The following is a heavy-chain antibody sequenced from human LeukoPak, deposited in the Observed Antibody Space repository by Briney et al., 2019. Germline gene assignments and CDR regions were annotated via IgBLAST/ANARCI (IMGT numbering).Heavy chain of an antibody. Sequence: PGGSLRLSCAASGFTFNSFGIHWVRQAPGKGLEWVAVIWYDGSNKYYADSVKGRFTISRDNSKNTLYLQMNSLRAEDTAVYYCASTSGWYEPIDYWGQGTLVTVSS. D-gene: IGHD6-19*01. CDR1: GFTFNSFG. J-gene: IGHJ4*02. CDR2: IWYDGSNK. V-gene: IGHV3-33*01. CDR3: ASTSGWYEPIDY.